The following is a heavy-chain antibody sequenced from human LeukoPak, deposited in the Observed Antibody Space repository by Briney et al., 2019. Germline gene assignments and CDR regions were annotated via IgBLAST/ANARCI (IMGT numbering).Heavy chain of an antibody. CDR2: IHFGGST. CDR3: ARLWSTDCSGGSCPHQPNS. J-gene: IGHJ4*02. CDR1: GGSLSSSAYH. Sequence: PSETLSLTCTVSGGSLSSSAYHWGWTRHPPGKGLEWIGSIHFGGSTYYIPSFKSRVTISVDTSKNQFSLKLRSVTAADTAMYYCARLWSTDCSGGSCPHQPNSWGQGTLVTVSS. D-gene: IGHD2-15*01. V-gene: IGHV4-39*01.